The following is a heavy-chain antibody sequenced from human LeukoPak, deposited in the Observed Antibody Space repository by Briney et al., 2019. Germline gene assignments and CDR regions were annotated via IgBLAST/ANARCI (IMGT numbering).Heavy chain of an antibody. Sequence: GGSLRLSCAASGFTFSSYWMSWVRQAPGKGLEWVASIKQDGSEKYYVDSVKGRFTISRDSAQNSLYLQMNSLRADDTAVYYCARPYSSSWYNWFDPWGQGTLVTVSS. J-gene: IGHJ5*02. V-gene: IGHV3-7*04. CDR2: IKQDGSEK. CDR1: GFTFSSYW. D-gene: IGHD6-13*01. CDR3: ARPYSSSWYNWFDP.